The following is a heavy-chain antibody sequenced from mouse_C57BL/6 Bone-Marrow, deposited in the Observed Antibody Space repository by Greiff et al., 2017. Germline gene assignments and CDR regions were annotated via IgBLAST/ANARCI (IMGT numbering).Heavy chain of an antibody. CDR3: VGYYYGSSYYDREY. D-gene: IGHD1-1*01. V-gene: IGHV14-3*01. Sequence: DVKLQESVAELVRPGASVKLSCTASGFTIKNTYMHWVKQRPEQGLEWIGRIDPANGDTKYNPKFQGKATITADTSSNTAYLQLSSLTSEDTAIYCCVGYYYGSSYYDREYWGQGTSVTVSS. CDR2: IDPANGDT. CDR1: GFTIKNTY. J-gene: IGHJ4*01.